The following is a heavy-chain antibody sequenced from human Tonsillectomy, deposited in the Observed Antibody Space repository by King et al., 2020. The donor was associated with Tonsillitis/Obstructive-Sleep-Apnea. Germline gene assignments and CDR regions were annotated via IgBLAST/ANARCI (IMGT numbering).Heavy chain of an antibody. Sequence: VQLVESGGGVVQPGRSLRLSCAASGFTFSYYAMHWVRQAPGKGLEWVAFIWYDGTNKYYADSVKGRLTISRDNSKNTLYLQMNSLRADDTAVYYGARKTGYNLGAFDIWGQGTMVTVSS. CDR2: IWYDGTNK. V-gene: IGHV3-33*01. J-gene: IGHJ3*02. CDR1: GFTFSYYA. CDR3: ARKTGYNLGAFDI. D-gene: IGHD5-24*01.